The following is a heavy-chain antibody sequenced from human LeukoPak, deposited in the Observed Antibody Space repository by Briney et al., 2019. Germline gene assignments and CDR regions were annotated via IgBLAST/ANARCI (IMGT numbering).Heavy chain of an antibody. CDR1: GYTFIDYY. V-gene: IGHV1-2*02. J-gene: IGHJ4*02. CDR3: TRDQWNYDTSGYYATFDY. Sequence: GASVKVSCKASGYTFIDYYIHWVRQAPGQGLEWMGWSNPNSGGTKYAQKFQGRVTMTRDTSISTAYMELSRLRSDDTAVYYCTRDQWNYDTSGYYATFDYWGQGSLVTVSS. D-gene: IGHD3-22*01. CDR2: SNPNSGGT.